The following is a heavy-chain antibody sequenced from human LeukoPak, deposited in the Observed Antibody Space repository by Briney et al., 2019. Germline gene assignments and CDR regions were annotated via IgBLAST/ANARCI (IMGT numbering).Heavy chain of an antibody. V-gene: IGHV1-2*02. CDR1: GYTFTGYY. D-gene: IGHD3-22*01. J-gene: IGHJ4*02. CDR2: INPNSGGT. Sequence: ASVKVSCKASGYTFTGYYIHWVRQAPGQGLERVGWINPNSGGTNYAQKFQGRVTMTRDTSISTAYMELRRLRSDDRAVYYCARGPPTIVVVITTGDFDSWGQGTMVTVSS. CDR3: ARGPPTIVVVITTGDFDS.